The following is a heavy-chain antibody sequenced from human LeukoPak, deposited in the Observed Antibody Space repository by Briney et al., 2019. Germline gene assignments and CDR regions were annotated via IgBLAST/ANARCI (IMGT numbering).Heavy chain of an antibody. CDR3: ARDPGAYDYVWGSYRPEYYFDY. CDR1: GGSISSSTYY. J-gene: IGHJ4*02. CDR2: IYYSGST. D-gene: IGHD3-16*02. Sequence: SETLSLTCTVSGGSISSSTYYWGWIRQPPGKGLEWIGYIYYSGSTNYNPSLKSRVTISVDTSKNQFSLKLSSVTAADTAVYYCARDPGAYDYVWGSYRPEYYFDYWGQGTLVTVS. V-gene: IGHV4-61*01.